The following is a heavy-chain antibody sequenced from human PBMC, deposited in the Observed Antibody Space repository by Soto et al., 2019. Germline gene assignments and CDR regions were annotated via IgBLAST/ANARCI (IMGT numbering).Heavy chain of an antibody. V-gene: IGHV3-33*01. CDR3: TRAGDGDYQYYYYGMDV. J-gene: IGHJ6*02. Sequence: GGSLRLSCAASGFTFSGYGMHWVRQAPGKGLEWVAVIWYDGSNKYYADSVKGRFTIAREDSKNTAYLQMNSLKTEDTAVYYCTRAGDGDYQYYYYGMDVWGQGTTVTVSS. D-gene: IGHD4-17*01. CDR1: GFTFSGYG. CDR2: IWYDGSNK.